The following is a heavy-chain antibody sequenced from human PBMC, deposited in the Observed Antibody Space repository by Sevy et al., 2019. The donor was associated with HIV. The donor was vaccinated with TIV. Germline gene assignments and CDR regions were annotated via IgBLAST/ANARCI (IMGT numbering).Heavy chain of an antibody. CDR3: AREGLRWYYDAFDI. Sequence: GGSLRLSCAASGFTFSSYWMHWVRQAPGKGLVWVSRINSDGSSTSYADSVKGRFTISRDNAKNTLYLQMNSLRAEDTAVYYCAREGLRWYYDAFDIWGQGTMVTVSS. CDR2: INSDGSST. V-gene: IGHV3-74*01. J-gene: IGHJ3*02. CDR1: GFTFSSYW. D-gene: IGHD4-17*01.